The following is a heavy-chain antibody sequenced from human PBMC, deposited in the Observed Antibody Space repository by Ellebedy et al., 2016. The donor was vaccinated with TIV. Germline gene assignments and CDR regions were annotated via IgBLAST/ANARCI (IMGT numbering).Heavy chain of an antibody. J-gene: IGHJ4*02. Sequence: PGGSLRLSCAASGFTFSSYGMHLVSQAPGKGLEWVTVIWYDGSNKYYADSVKGRFTISRDNSKNTLYLQMNTLRAEDTAVYYCARVEYGGNSGFDYWGQGTLVTVSS. CDR3: ARVEYGGNSGFDY. CDR2: IWYDGSNK. CDR1: GFTFSSYG. V-gene: IGHV3-33*01. D-gene: IGHD4-23*01.